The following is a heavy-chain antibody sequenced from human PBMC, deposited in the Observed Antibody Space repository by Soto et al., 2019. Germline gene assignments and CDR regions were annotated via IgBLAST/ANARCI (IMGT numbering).Heavy chain of an antibody. CDR2: IDPSDSYT. D-gene: IGHD3-3*01. CDR1: GYSFTSYW. V-gene: IGHV5-10-1*01. CDR3: ASSGFWSGYYYYGIDV. Sequence: GESLKISCKGSGYSFTSYWISWVRQMPGKGLEWMGRIDPSDSYTNYSPSFQGHVTISADKSISTAYLQWSSLKASDTAMYYCASSGFWSGYYYYGIDVWGQVPTVTVSS. J-gene: IGHJ6*01.